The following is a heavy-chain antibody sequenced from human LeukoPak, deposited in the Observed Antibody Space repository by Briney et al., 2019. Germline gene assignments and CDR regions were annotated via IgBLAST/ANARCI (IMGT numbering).Heavy chain of an antibody. CDR3: ARSLSTTLYSYFDY. D-gene: IGHD3-16*02. CDR1: GLTFSNYA. V-gene: IGHV3-30-3*01. J-gene: IGHJ4*02. Sequence: GGSLRLSCADSGLTFSNYAMNWVRQAPGKGLEWVAIISYDGTYKYYADSVEGRFTISRDNSKNTLYLQMNTLRVEDTAVYYCARSLSTTLYSYFDYWGQGTLVTVSS. CDR2: ISYDGTYK.